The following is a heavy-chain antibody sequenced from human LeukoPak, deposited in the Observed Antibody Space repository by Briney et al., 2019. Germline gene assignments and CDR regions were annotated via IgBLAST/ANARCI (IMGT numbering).Heavy chain of an antibody. CDR3: ARRWGGSPFDY. CDR1: GGSISSYY. D-gene: IGHD3-16*01. Sequence: SETLSLTCTVSGGSISSYYWSWIRQPPGKGLEWIGYIYYSGSTNYNPSLKSRVIISVDTSKNQFSLKLSSVTAADTAVYYCARRWGGSPFDYWGQGTLVTVSS. J-gene: IGHJ4*02. CDR2: IYYSGST. V-gene: IGHV4-59*08.